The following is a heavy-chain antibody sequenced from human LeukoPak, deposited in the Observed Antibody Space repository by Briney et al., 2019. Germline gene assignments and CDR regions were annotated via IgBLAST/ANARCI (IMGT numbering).Heavy chain of an antibody. Sequence: GGSLRLSCAASGFTFSSYVMHWVRQAPGKGLEYVSSISNNGGNTHYANSVKDRFTISRDNYKNTLYLQMGSLRAEDMAVYYCARGWFGEFSVHYFDSWGQGSLVTVPS. CDR2: ISNNGGNT. J-gene: IGHJ4*02. D-gene: IGHD3-10*01. CDR3: ARGWFGEFSVHYFDS. CDR1: GFTFSSYV. V-gene: IGHV3-64*01.